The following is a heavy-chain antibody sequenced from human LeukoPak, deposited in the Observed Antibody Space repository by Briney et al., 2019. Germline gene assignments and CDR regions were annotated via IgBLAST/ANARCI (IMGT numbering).Heavy chain of an antibody. CDR2: INTSGNT. J-gene: IGHJ4*02. V-gene: IGHV4-4*07. CDR1: GASTSSNY. D-gene: IGHD6-19*01. Sequence: SETLSLTCNVSGASTSSNYWSWIRQPAGKGLEWIGRINTSGNTNYNPSLKSRVTMSLDTSKNQFSLKLSSVTAADRAVYYCARDRLLSSGWVFDYWGQGTLVTVSS. CDR3: ARDRLLSSGWVFDY.